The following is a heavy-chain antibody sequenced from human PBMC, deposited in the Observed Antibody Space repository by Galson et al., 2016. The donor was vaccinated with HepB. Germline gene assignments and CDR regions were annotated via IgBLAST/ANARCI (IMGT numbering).Heavy chain of an antibody. V-gene: IGHV1-2*06. J-gene: IGHJ4*02. D-gene: IGHD2-2*03. CDR2: INPNSGGT. CDR3: ARGKRGYCSSTRCPAVGSAAAGLDY. Sequence: SVKVSCKASGYTFTGYYMHWVRQAPGQGLEWMGRINPNSGGTNYAQKFQGRVTMTRDKSISTAYMELSRLRSDDTAVYYCARGKRGYCSSTRCPAVGSAAAGLDYWGQGTLVTVSS. CDR1: GYTFTGYY.